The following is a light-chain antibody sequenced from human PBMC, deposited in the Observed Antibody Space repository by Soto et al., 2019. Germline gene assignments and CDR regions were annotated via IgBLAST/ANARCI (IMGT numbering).Light chain of an antibody. CDR3: QQCYSSPPT. CDR2: AAS. CDR1: QRISTY. J-gene: IGKJ1*01. V-gene: IGKV1-39*01. Sequence: DIQMTQSPSTLSAGVGDRVTITCRASQRISTYLNWYQQKPGKAPTLLIYAASSLQSGVPSRFSGGGSGTDFTLTINTLQPEDFATYFCQQCYSSPPTFGQGTKVDIK.